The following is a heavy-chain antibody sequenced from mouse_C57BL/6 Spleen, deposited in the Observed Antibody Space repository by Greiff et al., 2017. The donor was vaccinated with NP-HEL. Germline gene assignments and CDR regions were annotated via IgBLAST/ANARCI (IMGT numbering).Heavy chain of an antibody. CDR1: GYTFTSYW. CDR3: ASCDYDAGKGSYYFDY. D-gene: IGHD2-4*01. J-gene: IGHJ2*01. V-gene: IGHV1-55*01. Sequence: VQLQQSGAELVKPGASVKMSCKASGYTFTSYWITWVKQRPGQGLEWIGDIYPGSGSTNYNEKFKSKATLTVDTSSRTAYMQLSSLTSEDSAVYYCASCDYDAGKGSYYFDYWGQGTTLTVSS. CDR2: IYPGSGST.